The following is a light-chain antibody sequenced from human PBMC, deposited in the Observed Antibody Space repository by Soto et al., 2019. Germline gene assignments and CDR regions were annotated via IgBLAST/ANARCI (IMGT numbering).Light chain of an antibody. Sequence: EIVLTQSPGTLSLSPGERATLSCRASQSISSNYLAWYQQKPGQAPRLLIYGASSRATDIPDRFSGSGSGSDSTLTISRLEPEDFAVYYCQQYGSSRWTFGQGTKVEIK. J-gene: IGKJ1*01. CDR3: QQYGSSRWT. V-gene: IGKV3-20*01. CDR2: GAS. CDR1: QSISSNY.